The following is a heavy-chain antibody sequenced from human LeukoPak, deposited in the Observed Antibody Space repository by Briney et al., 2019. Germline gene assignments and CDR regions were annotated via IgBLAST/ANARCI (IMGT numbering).Heavy chain of an antibody. Sequence: ASVKVSCKASGGTFSSYTISWVRQATGQGLEWMGWMNPNSGNTGYAQKFQGRVTMTRNTSISTAYMELSSLRSEDTAVYYCASSNYALGDAFDIWGQGTMVTVSS. J-gene: IGHJ3*02. CDR2: MNPNSGNT. V-gene: IGHV1-8*02. CDR1: GGTFSSYT. CDR3: ASSNYALGDAFDI. D-gene: IGHD4-11*01.